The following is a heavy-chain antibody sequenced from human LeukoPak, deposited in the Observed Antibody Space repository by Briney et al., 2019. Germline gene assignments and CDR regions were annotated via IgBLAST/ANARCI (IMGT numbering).Heavy chain of an antibody. J-gene: IGHJ6*02. V-gene: IGHV1-2*02. CDR2: INPNSGGT. D-gene: IGHD4-17*01. Sequence: ASVKVSCKASGYTFTGYYMHWVRQAPGQGLEWMGWINPNSGGTNYAQKFQGRVTMTRDTSISTAYMELSRLRFDDTAVYYCARERMTTVTSYYYYYYGMDVWGQGTTVTVSS. CDR1: GYTFTGYY. CDR3: ARERMTTVTSYYYYYYGMDV.